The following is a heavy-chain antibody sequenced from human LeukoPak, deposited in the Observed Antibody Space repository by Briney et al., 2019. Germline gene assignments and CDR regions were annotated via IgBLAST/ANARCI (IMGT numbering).Heavy chain of an antibody. J-gene: IGHJ4*02. D-gene: IGHD3-3*01. CDR3: ACEWRGGY. CDR1: GFTFNSYA. CDR2: ISGSGGST. V-gene: IGHV3-23*01. Sequence: PGGSLRLSCAASGFTFNSYAMNWVRQAPGKGLECISGSGGSTYYADSVKGRFTISRDNSKNTLYLQMNSLRAEDTAVYYCACEWRGGYWGQGTLVTVSP.